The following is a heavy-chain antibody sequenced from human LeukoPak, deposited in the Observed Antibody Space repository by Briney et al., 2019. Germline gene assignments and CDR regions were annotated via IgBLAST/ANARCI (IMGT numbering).Heavy chain of an antibody. J-gene: IGHJ4*02. D-gene: IGHD3-10*01. V-gene: IGHV3-11*05. Sequence: GGSLRLSCAPSGFTFSDHYMSWIRQAPGKGLEWISYISTSSAFTNYADSVKGRFTISRDNAKNSLYLQMNSLRAEDTAVYYCARDLPRGVIRKYWGQGTLVTVSS. CDR1: GFTFSDHY. CDR3: ARDLPRGVIRKY. CDR2: ISTSSAFT.